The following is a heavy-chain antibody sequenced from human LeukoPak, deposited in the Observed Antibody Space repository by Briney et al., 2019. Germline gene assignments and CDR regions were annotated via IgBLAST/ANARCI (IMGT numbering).Heavy chain of an antibody. V-gene: IGHV4-59*01. CDR3: ARARSSVLMDV. J-gene: IGHJ6*04. CDR1: GGSISSYY. Sequence: SETLSLTCTVSGGSISSYYWSWIRQPPGKGLEWIGYIYYSGSTNYNPSLKSRVTFSVDTSKNQFSLKLSSVTAADTAVYYCARARSSVLMDVWGKGTTVTVSS. CDR2: IYYSGST. D-gene: IGHD6-19*01.